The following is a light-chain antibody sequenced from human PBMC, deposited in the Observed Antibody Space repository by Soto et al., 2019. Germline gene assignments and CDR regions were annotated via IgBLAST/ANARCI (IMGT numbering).Light chain of an antibody. CDR1: ISDVGTYDL. CDR3: SSYAGSSFVV. V-gene: IGLV2-23*02. Sequence: QSALTQPASVSGSPGQSITISCTGTISDVGTYDLVSWYQQHPGKAPKLMIYEVSKRPSGVSNRFSGSKSDNTASLTISGLQTEDVADYYCSSYAGSSFVVFGGGTKLTVL. J-gene: IGLJ2*01. CDR2: EVS.